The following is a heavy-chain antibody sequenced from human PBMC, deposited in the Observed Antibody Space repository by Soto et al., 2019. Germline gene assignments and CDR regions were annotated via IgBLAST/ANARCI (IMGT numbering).Heavy chain of an antibody. J-gene: IGHJ5*02. CDR3: VRLIGNSWLDT. CDR1: GYTFTSCY. D-gene: IGHD2-8*01. Sequence: ASVKVSCKASGYTFTSCYMYWVRQAPGQGLEWMGIINPSGGSTSYAQKFQGRVTMTRDTSTSTVYMELSSLRSDDTAVYYCVRLIGNSWLDTWGQGTLVTVSS. CDR2: INPSGGST. V-gene: IGHV1-46*01.